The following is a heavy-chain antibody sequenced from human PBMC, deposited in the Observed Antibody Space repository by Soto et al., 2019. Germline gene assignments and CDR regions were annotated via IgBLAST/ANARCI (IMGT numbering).Heavy chain of an antibody. CDR2: IIPILGIA. V-gene: IGHV1-69*02. CDR1: GGTFSSYT. Sequence: QVQLVQSGAEVKKPGSSVKVSCKASGGTFSSYTISWVRQAPGQGLEWMGRIIPILGIANYAQKFQGRVTMTADKSTSTAYMELGSLSSEDTAVYYCARVVVIFGVVNNAFDIWGQGTMVTVSS. J-gene: IGHJ3*02. D-gene: IGHD3-3*01. CDR3: ARVVVIFGVVNNAFDI.